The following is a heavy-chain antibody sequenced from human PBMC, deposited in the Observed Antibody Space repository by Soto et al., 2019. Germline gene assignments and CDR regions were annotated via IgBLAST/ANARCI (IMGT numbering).Heavy chain of an antibody. CDR1: GFTFSIYA. Sequence: AGGSLRLSCAASGFTFSIYAMRWVRDAPGKGLEWVSAISGSGGSADYVDSVKGRFTISRDNSKNTLYLQMNSLRAEDTAVYYCAKLQAYSYGPGAYFEYWGQGTLVTVSS. D-gene: IGHD5-18*01. CDR3: AKLQAYSYGPGAYFEY. V-gene: IGHV3-23*01. J-gene: IGHJ4*02. CDR2: ISGSGGSA.